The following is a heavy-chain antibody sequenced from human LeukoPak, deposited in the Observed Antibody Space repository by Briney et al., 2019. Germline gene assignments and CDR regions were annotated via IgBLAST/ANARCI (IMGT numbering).Heavy chain of an antibody. CDR2: INHSGST. D-gene: IGHD6-19*01. CDR3: ARRCRIGSGWFYEY. CDR1: GGSFSGYY. Sequence: SETLSLTCAVYGGSFSGYYWTWIRQPPRKGREWIGEINHSGSTNYNPPLKSRVTISVDTSKNQISLKLSSVTAADTAVYYCARRCRIGSGWFYEYWGEGNLVTVSS. J-gene: IGHJ4*02. V-gene: IGHV4-34*01.